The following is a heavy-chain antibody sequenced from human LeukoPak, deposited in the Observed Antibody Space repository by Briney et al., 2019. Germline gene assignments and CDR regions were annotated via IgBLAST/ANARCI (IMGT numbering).Heavy chain of an antibody. V-gene: IGHV1-2*06. CDR2: INPNSGGT. J-gene: IGHJ6*02. Sequence: ASVKVSCKASGYTFTGYYMHWVRQAPGQGLEWMGRINPNSGGTNYAQKFQGRVTMTRDTSISTAYMELSRLRSDDTAVYYCARRRITIFGVASCGMDVWGQGTTVTVSS. D-gene: IGHD3-3*01. CDR3: ARRRITIFGVASCGMDV. CDR1: GYTFTGYY.